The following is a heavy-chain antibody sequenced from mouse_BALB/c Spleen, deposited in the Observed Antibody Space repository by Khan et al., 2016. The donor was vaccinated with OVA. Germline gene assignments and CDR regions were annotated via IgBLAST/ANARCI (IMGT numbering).Heavy chain of an antibody. D-gene: IGHD4-1*02. CDR1: GHTFTKFG. CDR3: SKPPNFSYFFDN. Sequence: QIQLVQSGPEVKKPGETVKISCKASGHTFTKFGMNWVKQAPGKGLKWMGWINTYTGEPTYADDFNGRFAFSLETSASTAYLQINNLKNEDTATYFCSKPPNFSYFFDNWGQGTSVTVSS. J-gene: IGHJ4*01. CDR2: INTYTGEP. V-gene: IGHV9-3-1*01.